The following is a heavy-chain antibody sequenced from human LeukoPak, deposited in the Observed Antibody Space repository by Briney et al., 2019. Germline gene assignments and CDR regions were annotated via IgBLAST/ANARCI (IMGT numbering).Heavy chain of an antibody. J-gene: IGHJ6*02. CDR2: INHSGST. CDR3: ARGRPNYDFWSGYLGPYDYYYGMDV. V-gene: IGHV4-34*01. D-gene: IGHD3-3*01. CDR1: GGSFSGYY. Sequence: SETLSLTCAVYGGSFSGYYWSWIRQPPGKGLGWIGEINHSGSTNYNPSLKSRVTISVDTSKNQFSLKLSSVTAADTAVYYCARGRPNYDFWSGYLGPYDYYYGMDVWGQGTTVTVSS.